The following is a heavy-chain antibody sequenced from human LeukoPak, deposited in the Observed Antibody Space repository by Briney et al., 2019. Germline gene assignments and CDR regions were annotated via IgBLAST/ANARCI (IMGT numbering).Heavy chain of an antibody. J-gene: IGHJ6*02. V-gene: IGHV1-46*01. CDR1: GYTFTSYY. D-gene: IGHD1-26*01. CDR3: ARELRYSGSYLNYYGMDV. CDR2: INPSGGST. Sequence: GASVKVSCKASGYTFTSYYMHWVRQAPGQGLEWMGIINPSGGSTSYAQKFQGRVTMTRDTSTSTVHMELSSLRSEDTAVYYCARELRYSGSYLNYYGMDVWGQGTTVTVSS.